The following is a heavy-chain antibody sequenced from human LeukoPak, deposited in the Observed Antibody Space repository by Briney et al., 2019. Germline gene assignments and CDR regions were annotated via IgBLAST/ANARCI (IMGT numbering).Heavy chain of an antibody. D-gene: IGHD6-13*01. CDR2: INSDGSST. CDR3: ARPSAAGPLFDY. Sequence: GGSLRLSCAASGFTFSGYWMHWVRQAPGKGLVWVSRINSDGSSTSYADSVKGRFTISRDNAKNTLYLQMNSLRAEDTAVYYCARPSAAGPLFDYWGQGTLVTVSS. CDR1: GFTFSGYW. V-gene: IGHV3-74*01. J-gene: IGHJ4*02.